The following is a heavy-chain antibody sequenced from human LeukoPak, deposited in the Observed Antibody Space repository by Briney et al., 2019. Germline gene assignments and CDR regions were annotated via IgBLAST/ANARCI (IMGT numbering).Heavy chain of an antibody. D-gene: IGHD6-19*01. CDR3: ARAGVSQWLVRSDNWFDP. CDR1: GGSVSSGSYY. J-gene: IGHJ5*02. CDR2: IYYSGST. Sequence: SETLSLTCTVSGGSVSSGSYYWSWIRQPPGKGLEWIGYIYYSGSTNCNPSLKSRVTISVDTSKNQFSLKLSSVTAADTAVYYCARAGVSQWLVRSDNWFDPWGQGTLVTVSS. V-gene: IGHV4-61*01.